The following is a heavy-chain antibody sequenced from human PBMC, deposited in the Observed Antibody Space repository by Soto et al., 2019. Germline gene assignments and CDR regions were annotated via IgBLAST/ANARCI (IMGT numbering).Heavy chain of an antibody. CDR3: ARGPTYYDISPFDY. D-gene: IGHD3-9*01. Sequence: SETLSLTCAVYGGSFSGYYWSWIRQPPGKGLEWIGEINHSGSTNYNPSLKSRVTISVDTSKNQFSLKLSSVTAADTAVYYCARGPTYYDISPFDYWGQGTLVTVSS. CDR2: INHSGST. CDR1: GGSFSGYY. V-gene: IGHV4-34*01. J-gene: IGHJ4*02.